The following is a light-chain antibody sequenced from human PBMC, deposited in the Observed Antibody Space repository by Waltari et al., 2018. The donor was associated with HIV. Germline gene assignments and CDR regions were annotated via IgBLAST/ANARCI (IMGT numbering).Light chain of an antibody. CDR2: LKSDGSH. CDR3: QTWDTGIRV. Sequence: QVVLTQSPSASASLGASVKLTCTLRSGHRSYAIAWHPQQPEKGPRYLMKLKSDGSHTKGDGIPDRFSGSSSGAERYLTISSLQSEDEADYYCQTWDTGIRVFGFGTKVTVL. CDR1: SGHRSYA. V-gene: IGLV4-69*02. J-gene: IGLJ1*01.